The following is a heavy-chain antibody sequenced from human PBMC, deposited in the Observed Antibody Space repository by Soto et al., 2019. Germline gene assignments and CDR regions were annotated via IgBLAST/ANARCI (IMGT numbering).Heavy chain of an antibody. J-gene: IGHJ4*02. CDR1: GFTFSSYG. V-gene: IGHV3-30*18. Sequence: QPGGSLRLSCAASGFTFSSYGMHWVRQAPGKGLEWVAVISYDGSNKYYADSVKGRFTISRDNSKNTLYLQMNSLRAEDTAVYYCAKEANYDFWSGYFLDYWGQGTLVTVSS. D-gene: IGHD3-3*01. CDR3: AKEANYDFWSGYFLDY. CDR2: ISYDGSNK.